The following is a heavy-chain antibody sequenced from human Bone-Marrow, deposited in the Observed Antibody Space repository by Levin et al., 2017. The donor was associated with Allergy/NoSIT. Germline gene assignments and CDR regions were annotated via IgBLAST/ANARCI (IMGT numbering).Heavy chain of an antibody. Sequence: HAGGSLRLSCAASGFTFSSYGMHWVRQAPGKGLEWVAVISYDGSNKYYADSVKGRFTISRDNSKNTLYLQMNSLRAEDTAVYYCAKDRVTGTSRYYYGMDVWGQGTTVTVSS. J-gene: IGHJ6*02. CDR2: ISYDGSNK. V-gene: IGHV3-30*18. D-gene: IGHD1-20*01. CDR3: AKDRVTGTSRYYYGMDV. CDR1: GFTFSSYG.